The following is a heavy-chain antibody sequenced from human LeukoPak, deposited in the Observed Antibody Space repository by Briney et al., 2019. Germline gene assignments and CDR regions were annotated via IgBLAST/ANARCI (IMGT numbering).Heavy chain of an antibody. V-gene: IGHV3-7*01. D-gene: IGHD5-12*01. CDR2: IKQDGSEK. CDR3: ARRLKQDATKTFDY. J-gene: IGHJ4*02. Sequence: GGSLRLSCAASGFTFSSYWMSWVRQAPGKGLEWVANIKQDGSEKYYVGSVKGRFTISRDNAKNTLDLQMNSLRAEDTAVYYCARRLKQDATKTFDYWGQGTLVTVSS. CDR1: GFTFSSYW.